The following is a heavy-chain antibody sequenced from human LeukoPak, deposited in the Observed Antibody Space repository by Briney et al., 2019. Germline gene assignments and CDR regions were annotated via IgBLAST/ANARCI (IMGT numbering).Heavy chain of an antibody. V-gene: IGHV4-59*01. CDR3: ARESPQFFHY. Sequence: SETLSLTCTVSGGSISSYYWSWIRQPPGKGLEWIGYICYSGSTNYNPSLKSRVTISVDTSKNQFSLKLSSVTAADTDVYYCARESPQFFHYWGQGPLVTVST. J-gene: IGHJ4*02. CDR2: ICYSGST. CDR1: GGSISSYY.